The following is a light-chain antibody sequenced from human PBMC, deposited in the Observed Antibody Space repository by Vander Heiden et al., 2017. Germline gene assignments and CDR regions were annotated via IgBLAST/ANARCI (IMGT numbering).Light chain of an antibody. V-gene: IGKV1-39*01. Sequence: DIQMTQSPSSLSASVGDRVTITCRASQSISSYLNWYQQKPGKAPKLLIYAASSFQSGVPSTFSGSGSGTAFTLTIIRLQPADFATSYCQQRYSTGQTFGQGTKVEIK. CDR3: QQRYSTGQT. CDR1: QSISSY. J-gene: IGKJ1*01. CDR2: AAS.